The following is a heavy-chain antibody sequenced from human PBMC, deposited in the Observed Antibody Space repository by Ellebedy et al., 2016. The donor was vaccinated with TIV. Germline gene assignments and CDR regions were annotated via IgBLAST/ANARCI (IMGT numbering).Heavy chain of an antibody. V-gene: IGHV3-23*01. D-gene: IGHD5-18*01. Sequence: GESLKISXAASGFTFSSYAMNWVRQTPGKGLEWVSTISGSGGTTYYADSVKGRFTISRDNSKNTLYLQMNSLRAEDTAVYYCAKGGYSYGSYWYFDLWGRGTLVTVSS. CDR3: AKGGYSYGSYWYFDL. J-gene: IGHJ2*01. CDR1: GFTFSSYA. CDR2: ISGSGGTT.